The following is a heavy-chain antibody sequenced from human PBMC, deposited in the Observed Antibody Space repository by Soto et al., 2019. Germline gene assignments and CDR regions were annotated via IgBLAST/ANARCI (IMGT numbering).Heavy chain of an antibody. J-gene: IGHJ4*02. D-gene: IGHD2-2*01. CDR3: ARVGGGYCSRTSCTDY. CDR2: ITYTGVST. CDR1: EFSFDDYA. V-gene: IGHV3-23*01. Sequence: GGSLRLSCAASEFSFDDYAMSWVRQAPGKGLEWVSSITYTGVSTYYADSVKGRFTISRDNAKNSLYLQMSSLRAEDTAVYYCARVGGGYCSRTSCTDYWGQGTLVTVSS.